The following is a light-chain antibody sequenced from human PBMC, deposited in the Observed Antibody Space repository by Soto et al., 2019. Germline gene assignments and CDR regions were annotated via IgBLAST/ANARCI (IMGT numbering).Light chain of an antibody. CDR1: QSVSSY. CDR2: DAS. CDR3: QQCSSWPYT. V-gene: IGKV3-11*01. J-gene: IGKJ2*01. Sequence: EIVLTQSPATLSLSPGERATLSCRASQSVSSYLAWYQQKPGQAPRLLIYDASNRATGIPARFSGSGSGTDFTLTISSLEPEDFAVYYCQQCSSWPYTFGLGTKLEIK.